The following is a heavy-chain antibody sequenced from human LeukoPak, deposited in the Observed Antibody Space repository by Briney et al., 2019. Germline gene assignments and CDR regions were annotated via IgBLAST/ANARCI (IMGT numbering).Heavy chain of an antibody. CDR1: GGSLISYH. Sequence: SETLSLTCTVSGGSLISYHWSWIRQPPGKGLEWIGRIYTSGSTDYSPSLRSRVTISVDKSKNQLSLKLNSVTAADTAVYYCASSAAVGGVKWFDPWGQGTLVTVSS. CDR3: ASSAAVGGVKWFDP. J-gene: IGHJ5*02. V-gene: IGHV4-4*09. D-gene: IGHD6-19*01. CDR2: IYTSGST.